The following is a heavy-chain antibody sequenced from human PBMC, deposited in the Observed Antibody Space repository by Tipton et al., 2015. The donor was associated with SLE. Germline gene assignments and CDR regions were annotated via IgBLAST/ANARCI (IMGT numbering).Heavy chain of an antibody. CDR1: GGSISSSSYY. J-gene: IGHJ3*01. CDR3: ARDGASGVL. D-gene: IGHD3-10*01. V-gene: IGHV4-39*07. Sequence: TLSLTCTVSGGSISSSSYYWGWIRQPPGKGLEWIGSIYYSGSTYYNPSLKSRVTISVDTSKNQFSLKLSSATAADTAVYYCARDGASGVLWGQGTMVTVSS. CDR2: IYYSGST.